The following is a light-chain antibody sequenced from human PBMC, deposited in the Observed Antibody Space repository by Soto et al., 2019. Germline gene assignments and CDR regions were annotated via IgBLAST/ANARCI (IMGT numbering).Light chain of an antibody. V-gene: IGKV3-15*01. Sequence: IVMTQSPATLSVSPGERATLSCRASQSVSSNLAWYQQKPGQAPRLLIYGASTRATGIPARFSGSGSGTEFTLTISSLPSEDFAVYYCQQYNTWGVITFGQGTRLEIK. CDR3: QQYNTWGVIT. CDR1: QSVSSN. CDR2: GAS. J-gene: IGKJ5*01.